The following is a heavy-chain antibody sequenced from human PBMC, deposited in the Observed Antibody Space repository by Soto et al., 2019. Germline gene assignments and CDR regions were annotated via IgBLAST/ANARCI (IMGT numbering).Heavy chain of an antibody. J-gene: IGHJ4*02. CDR2: ITATGGAT. D-gene: IGHD6-19*01. CDR1: GFTFSNYP. Sequence: GGSLRLSCTASGFTFSNYPMTWVRQPPGKGLEWVSTITATGGATYYADSVRGRFTVSRDNSKNTLYLQMPNLRADDTAVYFCAKEMIASTVADFFDSWGQGTLVTVSS. V-gene: IGHV3-23*01. CDR3: AKEMIASTVADFFDS.